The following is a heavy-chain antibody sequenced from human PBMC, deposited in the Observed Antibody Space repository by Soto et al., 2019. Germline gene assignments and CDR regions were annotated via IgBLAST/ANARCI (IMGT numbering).Heavy chain of an antibody. J-gene: IGHJ4*01. CDR3: ARAFCTNGVCYYFFDY. Sequence: GGSLRLSCAASGFTFGTYAMHWVRQAPGKGLEWVAVIYYDGSNRYYGDAVKGRFTISRDNSKSTLYLQMSSPRAEDTAVYYCARAFCTNGVCYYFFDYWGHGTLVTVSS. CDR2: IYYDGSNR. V-gene: IGHV3-33*01. D-gene: IGHD2-8*01. CDR1: GFTFGTYA.